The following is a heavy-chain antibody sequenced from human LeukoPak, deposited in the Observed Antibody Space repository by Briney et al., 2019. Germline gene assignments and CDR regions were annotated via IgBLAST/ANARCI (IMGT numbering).Heavy chain of an antibody. V-gene: IGHV3-21*01. Sequence: PGGSLRLSCAASGFTFSSYSMNWVRQAPGKGLEWVSSISSSSSYIYYAVSVKGRFTISRDNAKNSLYLQMNSLRAEDTAVYYCARRTRGIAAAGASDIWGQGTMVTVSS. D-gene: IGHD6-13*01. CDR3: ARRTRGIAAAGASDI. CDR1: GFTFSSYS. CDR2: ISSSSSYI. J-gene: IGHJ3*02.